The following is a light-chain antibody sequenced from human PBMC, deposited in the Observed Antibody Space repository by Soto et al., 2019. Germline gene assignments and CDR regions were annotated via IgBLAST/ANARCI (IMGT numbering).Light chain of an antibody. J-gene: IGKJ1*01. CDR2: RAS. CDR1: QTIYSN. Sequence: EIVLTQSPATLSLSPGERATLSCRASQTIYSNVAWYQQRPGQAPRLLIYRASARATGIPARFSGSGSGTEFTLTINSLQSEDFAVYYCQQYQNLWTFGQGTKVDI. CDR3: QQYQNLWT. V-gene: IGKV3-15*01.